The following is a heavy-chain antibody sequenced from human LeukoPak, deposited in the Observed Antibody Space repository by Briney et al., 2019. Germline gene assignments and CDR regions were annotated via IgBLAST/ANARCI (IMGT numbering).Heavy chain of an antibody. CDR2: ISDSGSTI. CDR3: ARDDRASGSYAVIAFDI. V-gene: IGHV3-48*03. J-gene: IGHJ3*02. CDR1: GFTFSSYE. Sequence: PGGSLRLSCAASGFTFSSYEMNWVRQAPGKGLEWLSYISDSGSTIHYADSVKGRLTISRDNAKNSLYLQMNSLRAEATAVYYCARDDRASGSYAVIAFDIWGQGTMVTVSS. D-gene: IGHD1-26*01.